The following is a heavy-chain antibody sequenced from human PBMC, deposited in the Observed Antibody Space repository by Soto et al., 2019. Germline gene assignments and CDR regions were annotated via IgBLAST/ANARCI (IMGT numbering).Heavy chain of an antibody. J-gene: IGHJ4*02. Sequence: ASVKVSCKASGYTFTSYDINWVRQATGQGLEWMGWMNPNSGNTGYAQKFQGRVTMTRNTSISTAYMELSSLRSEDTAVYYCAGGLRITIVGVVMGYYCDCWGQGTLVAVSS. V-gene: IGHV1-8*01. D-gene: IGHD3-3*01. CDR2: MNPNSGNT. CDR3: AGGLRITIVGVVMGYYCDC. CDR1: GYTFTSYD.